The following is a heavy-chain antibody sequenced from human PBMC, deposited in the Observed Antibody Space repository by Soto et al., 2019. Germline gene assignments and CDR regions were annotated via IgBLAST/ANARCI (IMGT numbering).Heavy chain of an antibody. CDR3: ARDLSPPSGYDSGFDY. V-gene: IGHV3-48*01. CDR2: ISSSSSTI. D-gene: IGHD5-12*01. CDR1: GFTFSSYS. J-gene: IGHJ4*02. Sequence: GGSLRLSCAASGFTFSSYSMNWVRQAPGKGLEWVSYISSSSSTIYYADSVKGRFTISRDNAKNSLYLQMNSLRAEDTAVYYCARDLSPPSGYDSGFDYWGQGTLVTVSS.